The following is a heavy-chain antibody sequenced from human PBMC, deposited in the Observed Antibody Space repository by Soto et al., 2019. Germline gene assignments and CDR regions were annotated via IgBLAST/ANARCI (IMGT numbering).Heavy chain of an antibody. D-gene: IGHD2-15*01. J-gene: IGHJ3*02. CDR1: GFTFSSYW. V-gene: IGHV3-33*08. CDR3: ARVVVVASYAFDI. CDR2: IWHGGCNSA. Sequence: GGSLRLSCAASGFTFSSYWMHWVRQAPGKGLEWVVLIWHGGCNSAYYADSVKGRFTISRDNAKNSLYLRMNSLRAEDTALYYCARVVVVASYAFDIWGQGTMVTVSS.